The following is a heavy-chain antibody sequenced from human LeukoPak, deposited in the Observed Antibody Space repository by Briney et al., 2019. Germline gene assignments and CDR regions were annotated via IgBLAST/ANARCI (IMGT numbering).Heavy chain of an antibody. CDR1: GLTFSDYY. CDR3: ARAHSSITYAFDI. J-gene: IGHJ3*02. V-gene: IGHV3-11*01. Sequence: PGGSLRLSCAASGLTFSDYYMSWIRQPPGKGLEWVSYISSSGSTIYYADSVKGRFTISRDNAKNSLFLQMNSLRAEDTAAYYCARAHSSITYAFDIWGQGTMVTVSS. CDR2: ISSSGSTI. D-gene: IGHD3-10*01.